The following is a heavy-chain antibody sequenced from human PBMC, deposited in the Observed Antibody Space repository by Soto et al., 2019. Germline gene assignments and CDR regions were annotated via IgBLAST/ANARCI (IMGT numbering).Heavy chain of an antibody. D-gene: IGHD2-2*01. CDR2: IYHSGRT. Sequence: QVQLQESGPGLVKPSGTLSLTCAVSSGSISSSNWWSWVRQPPGKGLEWIGEIYHSGRTNYNPSLKSRGTTSVDKSKYQFSPKLSSVTAADTAVYYCAMSGYCSSTSGCGSTYSYYYYMDVWGKGTTVTVSS. J-gene: IGHJ6*03. V-gene: IGHV4-4*02. CDR3: AMSGYCSSTSGCGSTYSYYYYMDV. CDR1: SGSISSSNW.